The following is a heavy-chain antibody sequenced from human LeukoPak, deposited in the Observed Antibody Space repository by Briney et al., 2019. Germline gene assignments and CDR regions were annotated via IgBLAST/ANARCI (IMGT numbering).Heavy chain of an antibody. V-gene: IGHV4-61*01. J-gene: IGHJ3*02. CDR3: ARDVARWVYYDSSGYYPPQAFDI. CDR2: IYYSGST. CDR1: GGSITSSSYY. Sequence: SETLSLTCTVSGGSITSSSYYWGWIRQPPGKGLEWIGYIYYSGSTNYNPSLKSRVTISVDTSKNQFSLKLSSVTAADTAVYYCARDVARWVYYDSSGYYPPQAFDIWGQGTMVTVSS. D-gene: IGHD3-22*01.